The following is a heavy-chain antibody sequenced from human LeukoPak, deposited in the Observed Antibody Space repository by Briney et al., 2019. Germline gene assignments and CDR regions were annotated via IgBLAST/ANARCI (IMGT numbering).Heavy chain of an antibody. CDR1: GGSISSYY. CDR3: ARHLVEGGSYRSFDY. J-gene: IGHJ4*02. V-gene: IGHV4-4*07. CDR2: TYASGST. D-gene: IGHD1-26*01. Sequence: SETLSLTCAVSGGSISSYYWNWIRQPAGKGLEWIGRTYASGSTNNPSLKSRVTMSLDTSKNQFSLKLSSVTAADTAVYYCARHLVEGGSYRSFDYWGQGTLVTVSS.